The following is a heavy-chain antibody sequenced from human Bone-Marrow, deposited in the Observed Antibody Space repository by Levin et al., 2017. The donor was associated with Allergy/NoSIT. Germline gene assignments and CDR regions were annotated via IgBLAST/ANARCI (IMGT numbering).Heavy chain of an antibody. CDR1: GYTFTRYS. CDR3: ARAKMDIVVVPAAKDI. V-gene: IGHV1-3*04. CDR2: INTGNGNT. D-gene: IGHD2-2*03. J-gene: IGHJ3*02. Sequence: GASVKVSCKPSGYTFTRYSIHWVRQAPGQRLEWMGWINTGNGNTKYSQKVQGRVSITRDTSASTAYMEVRSLRSEDTAMYFCARAKMDIVVVPAAKDIWGQGTMVTVSS.